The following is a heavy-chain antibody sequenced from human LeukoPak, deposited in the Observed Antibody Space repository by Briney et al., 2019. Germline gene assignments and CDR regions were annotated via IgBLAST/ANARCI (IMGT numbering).Heavy chain of an antibody. CDR1: GFTFDDYT. Sequence: GGSLRLSCAASGFTFDDYTMHWVRQAPGKGLEWVSLISWDGGSTYYADSVKGRFTISRDNSKNSLYLQMNSLRTEDTALYYCAKAHDSSGYYYWSIDYWGQGTLVTVSS. V-gene: IGHV3-43*01. J-gene: IGHJ4*02. D-gene: IGHD3-22*01. CDR3: AKAHDSSGYYYWSIDY. CDR2: ISWDGGST.